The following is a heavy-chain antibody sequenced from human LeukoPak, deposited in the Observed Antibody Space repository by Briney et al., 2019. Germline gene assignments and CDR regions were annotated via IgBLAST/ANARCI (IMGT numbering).Heavy chain of an antibody. D-gene: IGHD4-17*01. J-gene: IGHJ3*02. CDR2: ISAYNGNT. CDR1: GYTFTSYG. CDR3: ATPIYGDYHHDAFDI. V-gene: IGHV1-18*01. Sequence: ASVKVSCKASGYTFTSYGISWVRQAPGQGLEWMGWISAYNGNTNYAQKLQGRVTMTTDTSTSTAYMELSSLRSEDTAVYYCATPIYGDYHHDAFDIWGQGTMVTVSS.